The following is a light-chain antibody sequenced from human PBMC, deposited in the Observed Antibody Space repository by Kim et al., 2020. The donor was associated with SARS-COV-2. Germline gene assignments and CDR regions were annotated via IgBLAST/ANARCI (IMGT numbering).Light chain of an antibody. CDR1: QSVSSSY. Sequence: SPGERATPSCRASQSVSSSYLAWYQQKPGQAPRLLIYGASSRATGIPDRFSGSGSGTDFTLTISRLEPEDLAVYYCQQYGSSPMYTFGQGTKLEI. J-gene: IGKJ2*01. CDR2: GAS. CDR3: QQYGSSPMYT. V-gene: IGKV3-20*01.